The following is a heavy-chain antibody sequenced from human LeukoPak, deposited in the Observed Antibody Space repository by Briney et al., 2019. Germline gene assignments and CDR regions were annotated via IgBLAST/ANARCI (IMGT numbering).Heavy chain of an antibody. Sequence: GGSLRLSCAASGFTFDDYAMHWVRQAPGKGLEWDSAMSWNSGSIAYADSVKGRFTISRDNAKNSLYLQMNSLRAEDTALYYWAKDSGIRLGELSSDDAFDIWGQGTMVTVSS. CDR2: MSWNSGSI. D-gene: IGHD3-16*02. V-gene: IGHV3-9*01. J-gene: IGHJ3*02. CDR1: GFTFDDYA. CDR3: AKDSGIRLGELSSDDAFDI.